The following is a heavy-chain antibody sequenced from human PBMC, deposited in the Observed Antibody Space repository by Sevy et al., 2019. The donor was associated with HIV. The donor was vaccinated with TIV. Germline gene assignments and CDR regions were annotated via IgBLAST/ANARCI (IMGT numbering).Heavy chain of an antibody. Sequence: GGSLRLSCTTSGFTFSAYAMPWVRQAPGKGLEWVAIIWSDGAYQYHGDSVKGRFTISRDNSKNTLYLQMNSLRVEDTALYYCARGGYYYDNAAYYAFDSWGQGTMVTVSS. CDR1: GFTFSAYA. V-gene: IGHV3-33*01. J-gene: IGHJ4*02. CDR3: ARGGYYYDNAAYYAFDS. CDR2: IWSDGAYQ. D-gene: IGHD3-22*01.